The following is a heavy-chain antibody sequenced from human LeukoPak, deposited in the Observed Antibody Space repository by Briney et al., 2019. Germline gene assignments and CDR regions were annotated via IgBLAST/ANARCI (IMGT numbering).Heavy chain of an antibody. CDR3: ARESLRYFDWLRSPHAFDI. Sequence: SETLSLTCTVSGGSISSSSYYWGWIRQPPGKGLEWIGSIYYSGSTYYNPSLKSRVTISVDTSKNQFSLKLSSVTAADTAVYYCARESLRYFDWLRSPHAFDIWGQGTMVTVSS. D-gene: IGHD3-9*01. J-gene: IGHJ3*02. CDR1: GGSISSSSYY. V-gene: IGHV4-39*07. CDR2: IYYSGST.